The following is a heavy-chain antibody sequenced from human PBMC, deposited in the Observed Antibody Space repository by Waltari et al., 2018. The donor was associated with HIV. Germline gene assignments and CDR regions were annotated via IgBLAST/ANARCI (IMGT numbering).Heavy chain of an antibody. Sequence: EVQLVESGGGLVQPGGSLRLSCAASGFIFSGYWMSWVRQAPGKGLEWVANINQDGSEKNYVDSVKGRFTISRDNAKNSLFLQMNSPRVEDTAVYYCARGAYGGKGYWGQGTLVTVSS. CDR1: GFIFSGYW. V-gene: IGHV3-7*03. CDR3: ARGAYGGKGY. J-gene: IGHJ4*02. D-gene: IGHD4-17*01. CDR2: INQDGSEK.